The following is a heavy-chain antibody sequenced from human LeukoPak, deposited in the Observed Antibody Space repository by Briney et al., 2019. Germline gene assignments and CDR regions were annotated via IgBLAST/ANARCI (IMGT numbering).Heavy chain of an antibody. Sequence: ASVKVSCKASGGTFSSYAISWVRQAPGQGLEWMGGIIPIFGTANYAQKFQGRVTITTDESTSTAYMELSSLRSEDTAVYYCARESIVLFGSTKVLDYWGQGTLVTVSS. D-gene: IGHD3-16*01. V-gene: IGHV1-69*05. CDR3: ARESIVLFGSTKVLDY. CDR2: IIPIFGTA. CDR1: GGTFSSYA. J-gene: IGHJ4*02.